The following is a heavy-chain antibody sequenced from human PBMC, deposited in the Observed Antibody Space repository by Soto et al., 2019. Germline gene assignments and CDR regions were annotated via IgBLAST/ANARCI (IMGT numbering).Heavy chain of an antibody. CDR1: GGSFSGYY. CDR2: INHSGST. Sequence: SETLSLTCAVYGGSFSGYYWSWIRQPPGKGLEWIGEINHSGSTNYNPSLKSRVTISVDTSKNQFSLKLSSVTAADTAVYYCARSSSSDAFDIWGQGTMVTVSS. CDR3: ARSSSSDAFDI. J-gene: IGHJ3*02. V-gene: IGHV4-34*01. D-gene: IGHD6-6*01.